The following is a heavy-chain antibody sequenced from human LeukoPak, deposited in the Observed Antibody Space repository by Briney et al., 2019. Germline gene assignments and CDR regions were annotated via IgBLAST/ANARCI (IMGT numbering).Heavy chain of an antibody. D-gene: IGHD1-26*01. CDR3: AREEWESPGAPGAFDI. J-gene: IGHJ3*02. Sequence: ASVKVSCKASGYTFTGYYMHWVRQAPGQGLEWMGWINPNSGGTNYAQKFQGRVTMTRDTSISTAYMELSRLRSDDTAVYYCAREEWESPGAPGAFDIWGQGTMVTVSS. V-gene: IGHV1-2*02. CDR1: GYTFTGYY. CDR2: INPNSGGT.